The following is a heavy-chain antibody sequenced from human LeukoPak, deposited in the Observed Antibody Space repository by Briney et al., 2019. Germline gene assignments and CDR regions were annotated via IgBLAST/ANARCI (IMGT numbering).Heavy chain of an antibody. Sequence: GGSLRLSCAASGFTFDDYAMHWVWHAPQKGLEWVSGISWNSGSIGYADSVKGRFTISRDNAKNSLYLQMNSLRAEDTALYYCASLGSIAVAGTVYWGQGTLVTVSS. D-gene: IGHD6-19*01. CDR2: ISWNSGSI. CDR1: GFTFDDYA. CDR3: ASLGSIAVAGTVY. V-gene: IGHV3-9*01. J-gene: IGHJ4*02.